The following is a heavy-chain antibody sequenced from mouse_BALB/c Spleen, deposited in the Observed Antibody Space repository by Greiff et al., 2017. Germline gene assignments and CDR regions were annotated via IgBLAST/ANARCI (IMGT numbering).Heavy chain of an antibody. CDR2: IWSGGST. J-gene: IGHJ4*01. CDR3: ARKRDYRYAMDY. Sequence: QVQLKESGPGLVQPSQSLSITCTVSGFSLTSYGVHWVRQSPGKGLEWLGVIWSGGSTDYNAAFISRLSISKDNSKSQVFFKMNSLQANDTAIYYCARKRDYRYAMDYWGQGTSVTVSS. V-gene: IGHV2-2*02. D-gene: IGHD1-1*02. CDR1: GFSLTSYG.